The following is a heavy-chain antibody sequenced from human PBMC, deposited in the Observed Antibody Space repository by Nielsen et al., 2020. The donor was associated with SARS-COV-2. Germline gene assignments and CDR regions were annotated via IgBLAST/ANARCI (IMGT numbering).Heavy chain of an antibody. CDR3: TTDRVSSSWNYYYYGMDV. J-gene: IGHJ6*02. D-gene: IGHD6-13*01. Sequence: WIRQPPGKGLEWVGRIKSKTDGGTTDYAAPVKGRFTISRDDSKNTLYLQMNSLKTEDTAVYYCTTDRVSSSWNYYYYGMDVWGQGTTVTVSS. CDR2: IKSKTDGGTT. V-gene: IGHV3-15*01.